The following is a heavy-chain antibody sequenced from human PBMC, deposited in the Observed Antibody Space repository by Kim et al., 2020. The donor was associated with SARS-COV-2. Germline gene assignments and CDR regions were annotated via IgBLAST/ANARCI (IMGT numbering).Heavy chain of an antibody. D-gene: IGHD6-13*01. CDR3: AKGPYSSSGGAVDY. V-gene: IGHV3-23*01. CDR1: GFTFSSYA. CDR2: LSGSGGTT. Sequence: GGSLRLSCAASGFTFSSYAMSWVRQAPGKGLEWVSALSGSGGTTYHADSVKGRFTISRDNSKNTLYLQMNSLRAEDTAVYYCAKGPYSSSGGAVDYWGQGTLVTVSS. J-gene: IGHJ4*02.